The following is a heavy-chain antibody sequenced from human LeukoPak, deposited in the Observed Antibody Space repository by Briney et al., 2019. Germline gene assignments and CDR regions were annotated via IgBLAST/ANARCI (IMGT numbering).Heavy chain of an antibody. D-gene: IGHD2-2*01. V-gene: IGHV3-23*01. CDR1: GFTFSSYA. CDR3: AKVYCSSTSCYEGWFDYYFDY. Sequence: GRSLRLSCAASGFTFSSYAMSWVRQAPGKGLEWVSAISGSGGSTYYADSVKGRFTISRDNSKNTLYLQMNSLRAEDTAVYYCAKVYCSSTSCYEGWFDYYFDYWGQGTLVTVSS. CDR2: ISGSGGST. J-gene: IGHJ4*02.